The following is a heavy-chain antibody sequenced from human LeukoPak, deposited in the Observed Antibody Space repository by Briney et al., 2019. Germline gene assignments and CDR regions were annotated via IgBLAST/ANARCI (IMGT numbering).Heavy chain of an antibody. CDR2: IYWDDDK. CDR3: AHEGPIIAAAVWGWFDP. Sequence: SGPTLVKPTQTLTLTCTFSGFSLSTSGVGVGWIRQPPGKALEWLALIYWDDDKRYSPSLKSRLTITKDTSKNQVVLTMTNMDPVDTATYYCAHEGPIIAAAVWGWFDPWGQGTLVTVSS. CDR1: GFSLSTSGVG. V-gene: IGHV2-5*02. J-gene: IGHJ5*02. D-gene: IGHD6-13*01.